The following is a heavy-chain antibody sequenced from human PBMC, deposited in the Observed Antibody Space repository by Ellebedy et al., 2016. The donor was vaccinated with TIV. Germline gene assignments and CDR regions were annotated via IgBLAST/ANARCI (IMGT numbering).Heavy chain of an antibody. Sequence: ASVKVSCXASGGTFSSYAISWVRQAPGQGLEWMGWISAYNGNTNYAQKLQGRVTMTTDTSTSTAYMELRSLRSDDTAVYYCARAPADYDFWSGYSTSYYFDYWGQGTLVTVSS. J-gene: IGHJ4*02. CDR3: ARAPADYDFWSGYSTSYYFDY. CDR2: ISAYNGNT. CDR1: GGTFSSYA. V-gene: IGHV1-18*01. D-gene: IGHD3-3*01.